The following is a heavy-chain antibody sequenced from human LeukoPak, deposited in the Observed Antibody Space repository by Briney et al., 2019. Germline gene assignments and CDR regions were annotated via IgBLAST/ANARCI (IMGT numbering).Heavy chain of an antibody. J-gene: IGHJ6*04. V-gene: IGHV3-21*01. CDR2: ISSSSSYI. CDR3: ARDRVVAGYYYGMDV. D-gene: IGHD3-10*01. CDR1: GFTFSS. Sequence: GRSLRLSCAASGFTFSSMNWVRQAPGKGLEWVSSISSSSSYIYYADSVKGRFTISRNNAKNSLYLQMDSLRAEDTAVYYCARDRVVAGYYYGMDVWGKGTTVTVSS.